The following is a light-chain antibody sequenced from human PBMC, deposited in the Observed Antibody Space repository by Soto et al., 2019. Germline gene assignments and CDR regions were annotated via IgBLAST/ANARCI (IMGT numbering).Light chain of an antibody. J-gene: IGKJ5*01. CDR1: RSIGNN. CDR2: SAS. V-gene: IGKV1-39*01. Sequence: EIQVTQSPTSLSASVGDRVTITCRASRSIGNNLNWYQQSPGKAPQLLIYSASSLQSGVPSRFSGTSSGTDFTLTINGLQAEDFATYYCQQSFSPHIAFGQGTRL. CDR3: QQSFSPHIA.